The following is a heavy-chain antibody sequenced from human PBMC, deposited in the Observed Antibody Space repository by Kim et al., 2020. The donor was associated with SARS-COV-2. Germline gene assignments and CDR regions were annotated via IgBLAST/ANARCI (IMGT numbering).Heavy chain of an antibody. V-gene: IGHV1-46*01. CDR2: INPSGGST. Sequence: ASVKVSCKASGYTFTSYYMHWVRQAPGQGLEWMGIINPSGGSTSYAQKFQGRVTMTRDTSTSTVYMELSSLRSEDTAVYYCARVVRGYKNFDWLGFDYWGQGTLVTVSS. D-gene: IGHD3-9*01. J-gene: IGHJ4*02. CDR1: GYTFTSYY. CDR3: ARVVRGYKNFDWLGFDY.